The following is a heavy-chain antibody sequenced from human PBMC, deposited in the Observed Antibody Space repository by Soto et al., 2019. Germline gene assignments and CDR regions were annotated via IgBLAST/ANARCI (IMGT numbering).Heavy chain of an antibody. CDR2: IYYSGTT. CDR3: ARRPSYYYDSSGFDPFDY. D-gene: IGHD3-22*01. CDR1: GGSISSKNYY. J-gene: IGHJ4*02. V-gene: IGHV4-39*01. Sequence: PSETLSLTCSVSGGSISSKNYYWGWIRQPPGKGLEWIRIIYYSGTTYYNPSLKSRVIISVDTSKNQFSLKLSSVTAADTAVYYCARRPSYYYDSSGFDPFDYWGQGTLVTVSS.